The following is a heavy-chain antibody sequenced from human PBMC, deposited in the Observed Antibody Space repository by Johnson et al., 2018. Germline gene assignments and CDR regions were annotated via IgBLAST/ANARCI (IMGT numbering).Heavy chain of an antibody. CDR1: GFSFEDYV. J-gene: IGHJ6*02. CDR2: INFNGGNT. CDR3: ARDVGKYYSFFNLEG. D-gene: IGHD1-26*01. Sequence: VQLVESGGGLVQPGGSLRLSCAASGFSFEDYVMYWVRQPPGKGLEWVSSINFNGGNTNYADSVKGRFTLSRDNAKNSLYLQRDNLRAGDTAFYYCARDVGKYYSFFNLEGWGPGATVTVSS. V-gene: IGHV3-9*01.